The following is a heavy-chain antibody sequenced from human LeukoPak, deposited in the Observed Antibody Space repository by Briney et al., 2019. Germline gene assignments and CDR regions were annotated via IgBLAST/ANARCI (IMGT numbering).Heavy chain of an antibody. CDR1: GYSISSGYY. CDR2: TYHSGST. Sequence: SETLSLTCTVSGYSISSGYYWGWIRQPPGKGLEWIGSTYHSGSTYYNPSLKSRVTISVDTSKNQFSLKLSSVTAADTAVYYCARGLVGATSNRTEFDYWGQGTLVTVSS. J-gene: IGHJ4*02. CDR3: ARGLVGATSNRTEFDY. V-gene: IGHV4-38-2*02. D-gene: IGHD1-26*01.